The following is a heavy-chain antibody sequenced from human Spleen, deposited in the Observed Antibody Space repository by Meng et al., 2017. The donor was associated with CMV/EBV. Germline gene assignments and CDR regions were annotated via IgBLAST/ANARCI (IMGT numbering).Heavy chain of an antibody. CDR2: IKQDGSEK. D-gene: IGHD6-6*01. CDR1: GFTFSSYW. J-gene: IGHJ4*02. CDR3: ARATRLLDY. V-gene: IGHV3-7*01. Sequence: GESLKISCAASGFTFSSYWMSWVRQAPGKGLEWVATIKQDGSEKYYVDSVKGRFTISRDNAKNSLYLQMNSLRAEDTAVYYCARATRLLDYWGQGTLVTVSS.